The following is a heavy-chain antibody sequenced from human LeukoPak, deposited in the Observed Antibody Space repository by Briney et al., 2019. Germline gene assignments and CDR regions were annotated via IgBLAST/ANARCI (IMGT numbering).Heavy chain of an antibody. D-gene: IGHD6-19*01. J-gene: IGHJ4*02. V-gene: IGHV4-34*01. Sequence: PSETLSLTCAVYGGSFSAYYWSWIRQPPGKGLEWIGEINHSGTTKHNPSLKSRVTISVDTSKNQFSLRLSSVIAAATAVYYCARGTIAVSGRYFGSWGQGPLVTVSS. CDR2: INHSGTT. CDR1: GGSFSAYY. CDR3: ARGTIAVSGRYFGS.